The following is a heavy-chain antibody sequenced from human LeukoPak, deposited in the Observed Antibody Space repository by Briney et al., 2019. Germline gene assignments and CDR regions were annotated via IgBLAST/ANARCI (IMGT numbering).Heavy chain of an antibody. D-gene: IGHD3-16*01. Sequence: SQTLSLTCTVSGGSISSGSYYWSWIRQPAGKGLEWIGRIYTSGSTNYNPSLKSRVTISVDTSKNQFSLKLSSVTAADTAVYYCARVLKGLLDYWGQGTLVTVSS. J-gene: IGHJ4*02. CDR2: IYTSGST. V-gene: IGHV4-61*02. CDR1: GGSISSGSYY. CDR3: ARVLKGLLDY.